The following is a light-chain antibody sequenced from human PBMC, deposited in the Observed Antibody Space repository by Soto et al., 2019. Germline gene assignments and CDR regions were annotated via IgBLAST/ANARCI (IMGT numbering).Light chain of an antibody. V-gene: IGLV1-40*01. Sequence: QSVLTQPPSVSGAPGQRVTISCTGSSSNIGAGYDVHWYQQLPGTAPKLLIYGNSNRPSGVPDRFSGSKSGTSASLAITGVQADDEADYYCQSYDSSLSGYVVFGGGTKLTVL. CDR2: GNS. CDR3: QSYDSSLSGYVV. J-gene: IGLJ2*01. CDR1: SSNIGAGYD.